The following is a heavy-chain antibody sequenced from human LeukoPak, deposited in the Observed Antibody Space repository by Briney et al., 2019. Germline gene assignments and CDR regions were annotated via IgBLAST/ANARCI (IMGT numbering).Heavy chain of an antibody. V-gene: IGHV3-23*01. Sequence: GGSLRLSCAASGFTVSSNYMSWVRQAPGKGLEWVSTVSGSSDNTYYADSVKGRFNISRDNSKNALYLQMNSLRAEDTAVYYCAKGRGYCSGGSCYSDYWGQGTLVTVSS. CDR3: AKGRGYCSGGSCYSDY. CDR2: VSGSSDNT. D-gene: IGHD2-15*01. J-gene: IGHJ4*02. CDR1: GFTVSSNY.